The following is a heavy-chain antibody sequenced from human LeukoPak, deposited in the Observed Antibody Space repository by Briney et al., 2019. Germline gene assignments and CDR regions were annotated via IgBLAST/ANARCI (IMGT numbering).Heavy chain of an antibody. V-gene: IGHV4-59*01. CDR1: GGSISSNY. J-gene: IGHJ3*02. CDR2: IQYTGST. CDR3: AGPGIAAAI. Sequence: KPSETLSLTCTVSGGSISSNYWSWIRQPPGKGLEWIGNIQYTGSTNYNPSLKSRVIISLDTSKTQFSLKVSSVTAADTAVYYCAGPGIAAAIWGQGTMVTVSS. D-gene: IGHD6-13*01.